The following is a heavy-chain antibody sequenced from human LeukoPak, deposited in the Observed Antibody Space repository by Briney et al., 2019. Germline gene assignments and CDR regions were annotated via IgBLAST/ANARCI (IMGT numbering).Heavy chain of an antibody. Sequence: PSETLSFNGTVSGCSISSSSYYWGWIRQPPGKGLEWIGSIYYSGSTYYNPSLKSRVTISVDTSKNQFSLKLSSVTAADTAVYYCARLLGTYYDILTGYYARWGQGTLVTVCS. J-gene: IGHJ4*02. V-gene: IGHV4-39*01. CDR1: GCSISSSSYY. D-gene: IGHD3-9*01. CDR3: ARLLGTYYDILTGYYAR. CDR2: IYYSGST.